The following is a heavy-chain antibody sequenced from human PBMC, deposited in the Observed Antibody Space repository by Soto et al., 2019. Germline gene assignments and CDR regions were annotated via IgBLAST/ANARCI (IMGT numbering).Heavy chain of an antibody. D-gene: IGHD3-3*01. Sequence: LSLTCAVSGGSISSGGYSWSWIRQPPGKGLEWIGYIYHSGSTYYNPPLKSRVTISVDRSKNQFSLKLSSVTAADTAVYYCARASLYYDFWSGYPSFGWFDPWGQGTLVTVSS. CDR3: ARASLYYDFWSGYPSFGWFDP. V-gene: IGHV4-30-2*01. CDR1: GGSISSGGYS. J-gene: IGHJ5*02. CDR2: IYHSGST.